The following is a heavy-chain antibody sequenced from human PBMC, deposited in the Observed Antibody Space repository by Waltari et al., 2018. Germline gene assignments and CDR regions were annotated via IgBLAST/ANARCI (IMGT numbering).Heavy chain of an antibody. D-gene: IGHD6-13*01. V-gene: IGHV5-51*01. CDR3: ARQGRQQQWAYYYYYMDV. J-gene: IGHJ6*03. CDR1: GYSFTSYW. Sequence: EVQLVQSGAEVKKPGESLKISCKGSGYSFTSYWIGWVRQMPGKGLEWMGIIYPGDSDTRDSPSCQGQVTISADKSISTAYLQWSSLKASDTAMYYCARQGRQQQWAYYYYYMDVWGKGTTVTVSS. CDR2: IYPGDSDT.